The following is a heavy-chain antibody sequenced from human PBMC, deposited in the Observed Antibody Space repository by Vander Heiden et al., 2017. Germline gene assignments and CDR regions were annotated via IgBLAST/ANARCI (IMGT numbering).Heavy chain of an antibody. Sequence: EVQLVESGGGLVQPGRSLRLSCAASGFTFDDYAMHWVRQAPGKGLEWVSGISWNSGSIDYADSVKGRFTISRDNAKNSLYLQMNSLRAEDTALYYCARELDAIRYFDLWGRGTLVTVSS. V-gene: IGHV3-9*01. CDR3: ARELDAIRYFDL. D-gene: IGHD3-3*01. J-gene: IGHJ2*01. CDR2: ISWNSGSI. CDR1: GFTFDDYA.